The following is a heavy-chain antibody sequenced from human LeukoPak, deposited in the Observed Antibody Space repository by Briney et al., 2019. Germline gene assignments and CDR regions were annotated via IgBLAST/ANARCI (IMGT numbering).Heavy chain of an antibody. CDR3: ARVLYSSSWYDLAFDI. J-gene: IGHJ3*02. D-gene: IGHD6-13*01. Sequence: SETLSLTCAVSGGSISSGGYSWSWIRQPPGTGLEWIGYIYHSGSTYYNPSLKSRVTISVDRSKNQFSLKLSSVTAADTAVYYCARVLYSSSWYDLAFDIWGQGTMVTVSS. CDR2: IYHSGST. V-gene: IGHV4-30-2*01. CDR1: GGSISSGGYS.